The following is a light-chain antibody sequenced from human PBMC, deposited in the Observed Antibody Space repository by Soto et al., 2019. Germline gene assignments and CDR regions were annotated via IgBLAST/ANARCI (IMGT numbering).Light chain of an antibody. CDR2: GNS. CDR3: QSYDKSLSGSYV. V-gene: IGLV1-40*01. CDR1: SXNIGAGYD. J-gene: IGLJ1*01. Sequence: QSVLTQPPSVSGAPGQRVTISCTGSSXNIGAGYDVHWYQQFPGTAPKLLIYGNSNRPSGVPDRFSGSKSGTSASLAITGLQAEDEADYYCQSYDKSLSGSYVFGTGTKVTVL.